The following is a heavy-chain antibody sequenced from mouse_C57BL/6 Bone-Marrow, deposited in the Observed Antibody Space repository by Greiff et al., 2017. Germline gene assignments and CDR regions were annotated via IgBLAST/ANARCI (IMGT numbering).Heavy chain of an antibody. V-gene: IGHV1-69*01. CDR2: LDPSDSYT. CDR3: AREDDCYYPYY. D-gene: IGHD2-3*01. CDR1: GYTFTSYW. J-gene: IGHJ2*01. Sequence: QVQLQQPGAELVMPGASVKLSCKASGYTFTSYWMHWVKQRPGQGLEWIGELDPSDSYTNYNQKFKGKSTLTVDKSSSTAYMQLSSLTSEDSAVYYCAREDDCYYPYYWGQGTTLTVSS.